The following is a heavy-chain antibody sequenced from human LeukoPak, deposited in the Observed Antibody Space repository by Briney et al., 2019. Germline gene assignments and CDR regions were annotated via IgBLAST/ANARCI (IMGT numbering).Heavy chain of an antibody. CDR2: IIPIFGTA. J-gene: IGHJ5*02. CDR1: GGTFSSYA. Sequence: SVKVSCKASGGTFSSYAISWVRQAPGQGLEWMGGIIPIFGTANYAQKFQGRVTITADESTSTAYMELSSLRSEDTAVYYCARGGVVPAAMDTYYYDSSGSWGQGTLVTVSS. D-gene: IGHD3-22*01. V-gene: IGHV1-69*13. CDR3: ARGGVVPAAMDTYYYDSSGS.